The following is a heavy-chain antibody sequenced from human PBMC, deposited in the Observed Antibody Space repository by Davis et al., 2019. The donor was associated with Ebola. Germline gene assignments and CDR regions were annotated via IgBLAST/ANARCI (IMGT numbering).Heavy chain of an antibody. CDR2: IFPGDSDT. CDR1: GYSFTGNW. Sequence: GESLKISCKGSGYSFTGNWIGWVRQMRGKGLEWMGMIFPGDSDTRYTPSFQGQVTISADKSISTAYLQWSSLKASDTAMYYCARLERAGSSTYFDYWAREPWSPSPQ. J-gene: IGHJ4*02. CDR3: ARLERAGSSTYFDY. V-gene: IGHV5-51*01. D-gene: IGHD2/OR15-2a*01.